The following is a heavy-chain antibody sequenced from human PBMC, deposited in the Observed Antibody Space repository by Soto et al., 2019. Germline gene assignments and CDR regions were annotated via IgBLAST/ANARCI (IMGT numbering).Heavy chain of an antibody. D-gene: IGHD6-6*01. CDR1: GFTFSTYG. J-gene: IGHJ4*02. CDR2: ISIDGSNK. Sequence: VQLVESGGGVVQPGRSLRLSCAASGFTFSTYGMHWVRQAPGKGPEWVAVISIDGSNKYYADSVKGRFTISRDNSKNTLYLQMNRLRADDTAVYYCAKGSEAARQELDYWGQGTLVTVSS. CDR3: AKGSEAARQELDY. V-gene: IGHV3-30*18.